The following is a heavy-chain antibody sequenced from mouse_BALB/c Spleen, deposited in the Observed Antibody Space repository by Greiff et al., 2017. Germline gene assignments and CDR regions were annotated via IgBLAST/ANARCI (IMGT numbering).Heavy chain of an antibody. J-gene: IGHJ2*01. CDR1: GFTFSSFG. CDR2: ISSGSSTI. CDR3: ARDGNSFDY. V-gene: IGHV5-17*02. D-gene: IGHD2-1*01. Sequence: EVKLMESGGGLVQPGGSRKLSCAASGFTFSSFGMHWVRQAPEKGLEWVAYISSGSSTIYYADTVKGRFTISRDNPKNTLFLQMTSLRSEDTAMYYCARDGNSFDYWGQGTTLTVSS.